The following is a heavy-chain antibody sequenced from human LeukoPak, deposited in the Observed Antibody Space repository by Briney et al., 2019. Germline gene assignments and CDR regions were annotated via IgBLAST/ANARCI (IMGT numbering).Heavy chain of an antibody. CDR3: AKARNSDYRFGFDI. V-gene: IGHV3-23*01. J-gene: IGHJ3*02. CDR2: ISGSGGST. CDR1: RFTFSNYG. D-gene: IGHD4-11*01. Sequence: PGGSLRLSCEVVRFTFSNYGMSWVRQAPGKGLEWVSGISGSGGSTYCADSVKGRFTFFGDNSRNTLYLQMRSLRAEDTAVYHCAKARNSDYRFGFDIWGQGPMVSVSS.